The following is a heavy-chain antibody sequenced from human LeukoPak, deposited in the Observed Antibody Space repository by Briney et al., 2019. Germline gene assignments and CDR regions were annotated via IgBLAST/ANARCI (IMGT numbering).Heavy chain of an antibody. V-gene: IGHV3-48*01. CDR3: ARRLDS. Sequence: GGSLRLSCAASGFILSTYDMNWVRLAPGKGLEWVSFISGSDSSIYYADSVKGRFTISRDNAKNALYLQMNSLRAEDTAVYYCARRLDSWGQGTLVTVSS. CDR1: GFILSTYD. CDR2: ISGSDSSI. J-gene: IGHJ4*02.